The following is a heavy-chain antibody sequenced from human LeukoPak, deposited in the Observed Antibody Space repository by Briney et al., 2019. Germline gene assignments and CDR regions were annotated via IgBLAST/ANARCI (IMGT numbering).Heavy chain of an antibody. V-gene: IGHV3-20*04. CDR1: GFTFDNYD. Sequence: GGSLRLSCAASGFTFDNYDMNWVRQPPGKGLEWVSHINWNGNTIGYGDSVKGRFTISRDNAKNSLYLQMNSLRAEDTALYYCARATTYYYGSGTPGPFDYWGQGTLVTVSS. D-gene: IGHD3-10*01. J-gene: IGHJ4*02. CDR3: ARATTYYYGSGTPGPFDY. CDR2: INWNGNTI.